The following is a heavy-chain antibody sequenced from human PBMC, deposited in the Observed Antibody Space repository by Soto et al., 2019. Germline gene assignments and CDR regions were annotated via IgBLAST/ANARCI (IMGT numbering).Heavy chain of an antibody. CDR1: GFTFSNYA. D-gene: IGHD2-2*01. CDR3: AKRTLTRCYPFDY. V-gene: IGHV3-23*01. Sequence: EVQLLESGGGLVQPGGSLRLSCAASGFTFSNYAMTWVRQAPGKGLEWVSVISGSGGSTYYADSVKGRFTISRDNSKNTLYLQMTSLRAEDTAVYYCAKRTLTRCYPFDYWGQGALVTVSS. CDR2: ISGSGGST. J-gene: IGHJ4*02.